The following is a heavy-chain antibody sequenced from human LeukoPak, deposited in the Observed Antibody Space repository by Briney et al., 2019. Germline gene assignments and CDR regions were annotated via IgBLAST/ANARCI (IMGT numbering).Heavy chain of an antibody. CDR2: IYTSGST. CDR3: AARGVIVRHFDY. D-gene: IGHD3-16*02. J-gene: IGHJ4*02. Sequence: SETLSLTCTASGGSISSYYWSWIRQPAGKGLEWIGRIYTSGSTNYNPSLKSRVTMSVDTSKNQFSLKLSSVTAADTAVYYCAARGVIVRHFDYWAREPWSPSPQ. CDR1: GGSISSYY. V-gene: IGHV4-4*07.